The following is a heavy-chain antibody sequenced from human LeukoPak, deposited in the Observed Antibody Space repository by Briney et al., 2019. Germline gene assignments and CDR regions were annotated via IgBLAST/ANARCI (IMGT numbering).Heavy chain of an antibody. V-gene: IGHV4-59*01. J-gene: IGHJ5*02. CDR3: AREGTSGTHLNWFDP. CDR2: IYNSGST. CDR1: GDSISSNY. Sequence: PSETLSLTCTVSGDSISSNYWSWIRQPPGKGLEWIGYIYNSGSTKYNPSLKSRVTISVDTSKNLFSLKLTSVTAADTAVYYCAREGTSGTHLNWFDPWGQGTLVTVSS. D-gene: IGHD1-1*01.